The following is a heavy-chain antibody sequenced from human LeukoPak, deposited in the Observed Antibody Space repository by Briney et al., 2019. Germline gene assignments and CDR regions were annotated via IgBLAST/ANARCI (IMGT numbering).Heavy chain of an antibody. D-gene: IGHD3-10*01. Sequence: GEALKISCKASGYKFSSYWIGLVRQMPGEGLEWMVIIYPGDSDTTYSPSFQGQVTISADKSISTAYLQWSSLKASDTAMYYCARNAAFRAARDYWGQGTMVTVSS. CDR3: ARNAAFRAARDY. CDR1: GYKFSSYW. CDR2: IYPGDSDT. V-gene: IGHV5-51*01. J-gene: IGHJ4*02.